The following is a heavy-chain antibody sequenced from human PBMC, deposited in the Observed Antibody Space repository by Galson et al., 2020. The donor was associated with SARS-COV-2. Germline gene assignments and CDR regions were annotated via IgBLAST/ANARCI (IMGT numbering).Heavy chain of an antibody. Sequence: ASVKVSCKVSGYTLTELSMHWVRQAPGKGLEWMGGFDPEDGETIYAQKFQGRVTMTEDTSTDTAYMELSSLRSEDTAVYYCATSTPLAYPPLGINWFDPWGQGTLVTVSS. CDR1: GYTLTELS. V-gene: IGHV1-24*01. J-gene: IGHJ5*02. CDR2: FDPEDGET. CDR3: ATSTPLAYPPLGINWFDP. D-gene: IGHD2-15*01.